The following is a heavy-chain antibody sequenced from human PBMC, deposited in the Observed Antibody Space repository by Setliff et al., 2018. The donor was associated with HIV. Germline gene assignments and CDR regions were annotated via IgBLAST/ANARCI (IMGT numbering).Heavy chain of an antibody. CDR1: GFTFSGSA. CDR3: TRGGGKAAGLA. Sequence: GGSLRLSCAASGFTFSGSAMHWVRQASGKGLEWVGRIRSKAFNYATSYAASVNGRLTISRDDSQNTAYLQMNSLKTEDTAVYYCTRGGGKAAGLAWGQGTLVTVSS. V-gene: IGHV3-73*01. CDR2: IRSKAFNYAT. J-gene: IGHJ5*02. D-gene: IGHD6-13*01.